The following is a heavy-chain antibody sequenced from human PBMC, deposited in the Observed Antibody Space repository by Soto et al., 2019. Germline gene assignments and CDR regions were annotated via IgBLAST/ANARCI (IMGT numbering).Heavy chain of an antibody. J-gene: IGHJ4*02. CDR2: INAGNGNT. V-gene: IGHV1-3*01. Sequence: QVQLVQSGAEVKKPGASVKVSCKASGYTFTSYAMHWVRQAPGQRLEWMGWINAGNGNTKYSQNLQGRVTITRDTSASTAYMELSSLRSEYTAVYYCARSLRLAGDYWGQGTLVTVSS. CDR1: GYTFTSYA. CDR3: ARSLRLAGDY.